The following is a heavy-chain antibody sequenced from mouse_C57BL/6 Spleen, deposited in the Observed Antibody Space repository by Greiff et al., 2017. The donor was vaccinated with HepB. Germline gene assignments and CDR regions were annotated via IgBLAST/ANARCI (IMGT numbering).Heavy chain of an antibody. Sequence: VQLQQSGAELMKPGASVKLSCKATGYTFTGYWIEWVKQRPGHGLEWIGEILPGSGSTNYNEKFKGKATFTADTSSNTAYMQLSSLTTEDSAIYYCARGGPITTVVATRYFDYWGQGTTLTVSS. CDR1: GYTFTGYW. CDR3: ARGGPITTVVATRYFDY. D-gene: IGHD1-1*01. J-gene: IGHJ2*01. V-gene: IGHV1-9*01. CDR2: ILPGSGST.